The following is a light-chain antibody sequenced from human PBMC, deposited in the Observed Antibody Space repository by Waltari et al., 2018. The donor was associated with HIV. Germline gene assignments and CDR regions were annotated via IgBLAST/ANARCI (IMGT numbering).Light chain of an antibody. J-gene: IGLJ3*02. CDR3: GTWDISLDAGV. V-gene: IGLV1-51*01. CDR2: DNN. CDR1: SSNIGNKH. Sequence: SVLTQPPSVSAAPGQKVTISCSRSSSNIGNKHVSWFQHLPGAAPRFLIYDNNQRPSGVPDRFSGSSSGTSATLGVSGLQPGDEADYYCGTWDISLDAGVFGGGTKLTVL.